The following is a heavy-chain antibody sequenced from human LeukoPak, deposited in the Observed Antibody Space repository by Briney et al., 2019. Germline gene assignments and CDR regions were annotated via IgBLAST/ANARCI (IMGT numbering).Heavy chain of an antibody. CDR2: ISSSSSYI. V-gene: IGHV3-21*01. J-gene: IGHJ4*02. CDR3: ARDLGGENLFDY. Sequence: PGGSLRLSCAASGFTFSSSSMNWVRQAPGEGLEWVSSISSSSSYIYYADSVKGRFTISRDNAKNSLYLQMNSLRAEDTAVYYCARDLGGENLFDYWGQGTLVTVSS. CDR1: GFTFSSSS. D-gene: IGHD1-26*01.